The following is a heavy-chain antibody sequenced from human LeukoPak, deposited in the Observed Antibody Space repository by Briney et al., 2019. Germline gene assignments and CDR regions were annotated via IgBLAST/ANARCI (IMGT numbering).Heavy chain of an antibody. CDR3: AKTRDRSGSYVSGWFDP. CDR1: GFTFSSYA. J-gene: IGHJ5*02. CDR2: ISGSGGST. V-gene: IGHV3-23*01. Sequence: QSGGSLRLSCAASGFTFSSYAMSWVRQAPGKGLEWVSAISGSGGSTYYADSVKGRFTISRDNSKNTLYLQMNSLRAEDTAVYYCAKTRDRSGSYVSGWFDPWGQGTLVTVSS. D-gene: IGHD1-26*01.